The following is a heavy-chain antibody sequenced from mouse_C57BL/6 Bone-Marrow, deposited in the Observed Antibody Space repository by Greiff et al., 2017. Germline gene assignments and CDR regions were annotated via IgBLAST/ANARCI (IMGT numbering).Heavy chain of an antibody. J-gene: IGHJ4*01. CDR1: GYTFTSYW. CDR3: ARQGTFYYAMDY. CDR2: IHPSSGST. V-gene: IGHV1-64*01. Sequence: QVQLKQPGAELVKPGASVKLSCKASGYTFTSYWMHWVKQRPGQGLEWIGMIHPSSGSTNYNEKFKSKATLTVDKSSSTAYMQLSSLTSEDSAVYYCARQGTFYYAMDYWGQGTSVTVSS.